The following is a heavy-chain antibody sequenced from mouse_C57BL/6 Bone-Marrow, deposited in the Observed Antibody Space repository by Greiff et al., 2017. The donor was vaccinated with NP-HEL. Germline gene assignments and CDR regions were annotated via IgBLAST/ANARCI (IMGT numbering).Heavy chain of an antibody. CDR2: IYPGSGST. V-gene: IGHV1-55*01. CDR1: GYTFTSYW. J-gene: IGHJ3*01. Sequence: QVQLQQPGAELVKPGASVKMSCKASGYTFTSYWITWVKQRPGQGLEWIGDIYPGSGSTNYNEKFKSKATRTVDTSSSTAYMQLSSLTSEDSAVYYFARELSYGNYVAYWGQGTLVTVSA. D-gene: IGHD2-1*01. CDR3: ARELSYGNYVAY.